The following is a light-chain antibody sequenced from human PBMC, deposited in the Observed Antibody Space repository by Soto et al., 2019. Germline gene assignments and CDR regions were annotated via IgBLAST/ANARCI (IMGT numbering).Light chain of an antibody. CDR1: GSNIGSNS. J-gene: IGLJ2*01. CDR3: GTWESYLSVGV. Sequence: QSVLTQPPSVSAAPGQTVTISCSGRGSNIGSNSVSWYQQVPGTAPKLLLYDNNKRPSGIPDRFSGSKSGTSATLGITGLQTADEADYYCGTWESYLSVGVFGGGTQLTVL. CDR2: DNN. V-gene: IGLV1-51*01.